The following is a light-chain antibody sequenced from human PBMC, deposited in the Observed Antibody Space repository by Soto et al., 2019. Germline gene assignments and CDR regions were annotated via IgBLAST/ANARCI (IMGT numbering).Light chain of an antibody. J-gene: IGKJ5*01. Sequence: EVVMRQSPATLSVSPGERATLSCRASQSVSSNLAWYQQKPGQAPRLLIYGVSTRANGVPARFSGSGSGTDFTLTISSLEPEDFAVYYCQQRSNWPTFGQGTRLEIK. CDR1: QSVSSN. V-gene: IGKV3-11*01. CDR3: QQRSNWPT. CDR2: GVS.